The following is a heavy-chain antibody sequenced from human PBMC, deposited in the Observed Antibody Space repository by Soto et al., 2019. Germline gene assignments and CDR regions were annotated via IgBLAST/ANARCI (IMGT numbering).Heavy chain of an antibody. CDR3: ARVSSGSNYRKADYYYYGIDV. CDR2: TYYRSKWYN. Sequence: SQTLSLTCAISGDSVSSNTAAWNWIRPSPSRGLEWLGRTYYRSKWYNDYEVFVKSRITINPDTTKNQFSLQLDSVTPEDTAVYYCARVSSGSNYRKADYYYYGIDVWGQGTTVTVSS. D-gene: IGHD1-26*01. V-gene: IGHV6-1*01. CDR1: GDSVSSNTAA. J-gene: IGHJ6*02.